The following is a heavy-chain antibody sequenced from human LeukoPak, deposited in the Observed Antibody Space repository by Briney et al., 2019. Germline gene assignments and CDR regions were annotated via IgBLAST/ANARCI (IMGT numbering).Heavy chain of an antibody. J-gene: IGHJ4*02. V-gene: IGHV3-21*01. CDR1: GFTFSSYS. CDR2: ISSSSSYI. Sequence: PGGSLRLSCAASGFTFSSYSMNWVRQAPGKGLEWVSSISSSSSYIYYADSVKGRFTISRDNAKNSLYLQMNSLRAEDTAVYYCARGLYDXGYLXDXWGQGTLVTVS. D-gene: IGHD3-22*01. CDR3: ARGLYDXGYLXDX.